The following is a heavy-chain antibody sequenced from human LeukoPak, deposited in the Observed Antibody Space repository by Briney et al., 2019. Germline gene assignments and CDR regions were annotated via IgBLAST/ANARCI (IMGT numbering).Heavy chain of an antibody. CDR2: INPNSGGT. J-gene: IGHJ4*02. Sequence: VASVKVSCKASGYTFTGYYVHWVRQAPGQGLAWMGWINPNSGGTNYAQKSQGRVTMTRDTSISTAYMELSRLTSDDTAVYYCAGENRGLWGYSPIVDYWGQGTLVTVSS. CDR3: AGENRGLWGYSPIVDY. CDR1: GYTFTGYY. V-gene: IGHV1-2*02. D-gene: IGHD1-26*01.